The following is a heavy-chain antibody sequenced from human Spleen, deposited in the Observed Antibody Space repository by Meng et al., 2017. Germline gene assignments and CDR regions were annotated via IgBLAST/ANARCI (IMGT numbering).Heavy chain of an antibody. V-gene: IGHV3-9*03. D-gene: IGHD3-9*01. CDR3: AKGPVTGFYYWYFDV. Sequence: GGSLRLSCAASGFSFDDYAMDWVRQAPGKGLEWVSGITWNGGRVRYADSVKGRFTISRDNAKNSLYLQMNSLRVEDMALYYCAKGPVTGFYYWYFDVWGHGTLVTVSS. J-gene: IGHJ2*01. CDR2: ITWNGGRV. CDR1: GFSFDDYA.